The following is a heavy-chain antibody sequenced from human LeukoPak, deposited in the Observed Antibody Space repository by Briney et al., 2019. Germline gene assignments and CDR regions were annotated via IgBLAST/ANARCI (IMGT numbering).Heavy chain of an antibody. J-gene: IGHJ4*02. CDR3: ARGGGFWTGYNYFDY. D-gene: IGHD3-3*01. V-gene: IGHV3-7*01. CDR2: IKQDGSEK. Sequence: PGGSLRLSCAASGITFSSYWMSWVRQAPGKGLEWVANIKQDGSEKYYVDSVKGRFTISRDNAKNSLSLQMNSLRADDTAVYYRARGGGFWTGYNYFDYWGQGTLVTVSS. CDR1: GITFSSYW.